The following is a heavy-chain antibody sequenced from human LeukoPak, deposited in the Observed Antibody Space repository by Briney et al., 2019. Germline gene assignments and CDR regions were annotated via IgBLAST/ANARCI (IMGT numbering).Heavy chain of an antibody. V-gene: IGHV1-69*04. J-gene: IGHJ4*02. CDR3: ARSFGVVIDYYFDY. Sequence: SVKVSCKASGGTFSSYAISWVRQAPGQGLEWMGRIIPILGIANYAQKFQGRVTITADKSTSTAYMELSSLRSEDTAVYYCARSFGVVIDYYFDYWGQRTLVTVSS. D-gene: IGHD3-3*01. CDR2: IIPILGIA. CDR1: GGTFSSYA.